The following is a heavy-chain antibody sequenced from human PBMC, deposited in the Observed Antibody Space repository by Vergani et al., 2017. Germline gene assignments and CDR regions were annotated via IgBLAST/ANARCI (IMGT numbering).Heavy chain of an antibody. D-gene: IGHD3-10*01. CDR3: ATELEITMVRGVIQSLEAWFDP. CDR2: FDPEDGET. V-gene: IGHV1-24*01. CDR1: GYTLTELS. Sequence: QVQLVQSGAEVKKPGASVKVSCKVSGYTLTELSMHWVRQAPGKGLEWMGGFDPEDGETIYAQKFQGRVTMTEDTSTDTAYMELSSLRSEDTAVYYCATELEITMVRGVIQSLEAWFDPWGQGTLVTVSS. J-gene: IGHJ5*02.